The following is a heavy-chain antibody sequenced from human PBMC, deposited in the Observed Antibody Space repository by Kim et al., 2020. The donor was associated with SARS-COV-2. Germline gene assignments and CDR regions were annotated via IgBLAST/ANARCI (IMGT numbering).Heavy chain of an antibody. CDR3: AKGIPAAIGFNAFDI. V-gene: IGHV3-23*01. J-gene: IGHJ3*02. Sequence: DSGKGRFTISRDNSKNTLYLQMNSLRAEDTAVYYCAKGIPAAIGFNAFDIWGQGTMVTVSS. D-gene: IGHD2-2*01.